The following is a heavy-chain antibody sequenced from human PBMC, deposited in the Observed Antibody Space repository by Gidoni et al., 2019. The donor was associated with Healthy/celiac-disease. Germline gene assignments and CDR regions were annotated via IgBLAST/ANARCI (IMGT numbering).Heavy chain of an antibody. CDR3: ARDNYLDKLELPNGGYYYYGMDV. CDR2: IRAYNGNT. Sequence: QVQLVQSGAEVKKPGASVKVSCKASGYTFTSYGVRWFRQAPGQGLEWMGWIRAYNGNTNYAQKLQGRVTMTTETSTSTAYMELRSMRSDDTAVYYCARDNYLDKLELPNGGYYYYGMDVWGQGTTVTVSS. CDR1: GYTFTSYG. J-gene: IGHJ6*02. V-gene: IGHV1-18*01. D-gene: IGHD1-7*01.